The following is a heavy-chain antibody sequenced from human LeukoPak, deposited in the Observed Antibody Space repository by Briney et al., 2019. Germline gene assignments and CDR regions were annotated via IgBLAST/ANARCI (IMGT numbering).Heavy chain of an antibody. CDR1: GFTFSSYS. V-gene: IGHV3-15*01. Sequence: PGGSLRLSCAASGFTFSSYSMNWVRQAPGKGLEWVGRIKSKTDGGTTDYAAPVKGRFTISRNDSKNTLYLQMNSLKTEDTAVYYCTTDLIVGATTISPWGQGTLVTVSS. CDR2: IKSKTDGGTT. CDR3: TTDLIVGATTISP. J-gene: IGHJ5*02. D-gene: IGHD1-26*01.